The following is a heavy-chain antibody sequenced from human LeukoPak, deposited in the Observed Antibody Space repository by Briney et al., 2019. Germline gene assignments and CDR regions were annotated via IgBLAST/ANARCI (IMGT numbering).Heavy chain of an antibody. J-gene: IGHJ4*02. V-gene: IGHV4-59*01. CDR2: IYYSGST. D-gene: IGHD6-19*01. CDR3: ARVGSGWLIS. Sequence: SETLSLTCTVSGGSISNYYWSWIRQPPGKGLEWIGYIYYSGSTNYNPSLKSRVTISVDTSKNQFSLKLSSVTAADTAVYYCARVGSGWLISWGQGTLVTVSS. CDR1: GGSISNYY.